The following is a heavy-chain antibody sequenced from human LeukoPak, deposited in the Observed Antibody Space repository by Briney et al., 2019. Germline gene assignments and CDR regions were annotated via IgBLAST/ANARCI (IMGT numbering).Heavy chain of an antibody. CDR1: GFTFSSYW. CDR3: ARRYFDY. CDR2: IKQDGSEK. J-gene: IGHJ4*02. Sequence: GALRLSCAASGFTFSSYWMQWVRQAPGKGLEWVANIKQDGSEKYYADSVKGRFIISRDNAKNALYLQMSSLRAEDTAIYYCARRYFDYWGQGTPVTVSS. V-gene: IGHV3-7*03.